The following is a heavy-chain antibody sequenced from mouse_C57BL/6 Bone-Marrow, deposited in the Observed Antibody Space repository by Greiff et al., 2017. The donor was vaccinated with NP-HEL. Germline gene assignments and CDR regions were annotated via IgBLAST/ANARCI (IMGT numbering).Heavy chain of an antibody. Sequence: EVMLVESGGDLVKPGGSLKLSCAASGFTFSSYGMSWVRQTPDKRLEWVATISSGGSYTYYPDSVKGRFTISRDNAKNTLYLQMSSLKSEDTAMYYCSVLIYDDYDGGLYYYAMDYWGQGTSVTVSS. CDR2: ISSGGSYT. J-gene: IGHJ4*01. CDR1: GFTFSSYG. CDR3: SVLIYDDYDGGLYYYAMDY. V-gene: IGHV5-6*01. D-gene: IGHD2-4*01.